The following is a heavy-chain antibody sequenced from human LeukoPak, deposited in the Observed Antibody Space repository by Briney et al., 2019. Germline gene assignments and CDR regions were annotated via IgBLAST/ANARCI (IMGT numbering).Heavy chain of an antibody. CDR1: GFTFTDYW. CDR3: ARLGQLDY. J-gene: IGHJ4*02. Sequence: GGSLRLSCAAPGFTFTDYWMAWVRQAPGKGLEWVANINEDGSEKYYVDSVKGRITISRDNAKSSVYLQMNSLRVEDTALYYCARLGQLDYWGQGTLVTVSS. CDR2: INEDGSEK. V-gene: IGHV3-7*04.